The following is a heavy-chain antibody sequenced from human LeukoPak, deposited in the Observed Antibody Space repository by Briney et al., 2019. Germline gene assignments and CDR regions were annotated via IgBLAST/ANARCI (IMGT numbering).Heavy chain of an antibody. CDR3: AATMVRGVIITRTFDY. CDR2: IYHSGST. J-gene: IGHJ4*02. D-gene: IGHD3-10*01. V-gene: IGHV4-38-2*02. Sequence: SETLSLTCTVSGYSINIGYYWGWIRQPPGKGLEWIGTIYHSGSTYYNPSLKSRVTISVDTSKNQFSLKLSSVTAADTAVYYCAATMVRGVIITRTFDYWGQGTLVTVSS. CDR1: GYSINIGYY.